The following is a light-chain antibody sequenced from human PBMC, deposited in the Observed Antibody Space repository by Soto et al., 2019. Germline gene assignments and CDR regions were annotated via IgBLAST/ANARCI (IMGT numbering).Light chain of an antibody. CDR3: QQLYSTPIA. V-gene: IGKV1-39*01. Sequence: IQRTQTSPSLSASVGDRVTITCRASQSISSYLNWYQQKPGKDPKLLIYDASSLQSGVPSRFNCSGSGTEFTLTISSLQTEDVATYYGQQLYSTPIAFGQATRLE. CDR1: QSISSY. CDR2: DAS. J-gene: IGKJ5*01.